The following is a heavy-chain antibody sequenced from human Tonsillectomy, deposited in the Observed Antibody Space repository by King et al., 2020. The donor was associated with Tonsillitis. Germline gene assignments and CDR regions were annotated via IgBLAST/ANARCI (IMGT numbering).Heavy chain of an antibody. CDR2: ISYDGSNK. V-gene: IGHV3-30*18. CDR3: AKDYSGYSHYYYYYGMDV. J-gene: IGHJ6*02. CDR1: GFTFSSYG. D-gene: IGHD5-12*01. Sequence: HGQLVQSGGGVVQPGRSLRLSCAASGFTFSSYGMHWVRQAPGKGLEWVAVISYDGSNKYYADSVKGRFTISRDNSKNTLYLQMHSLRDEDTDVYYCAKDYSGYSHYYYYYGMDVWGQGATVTVSS.